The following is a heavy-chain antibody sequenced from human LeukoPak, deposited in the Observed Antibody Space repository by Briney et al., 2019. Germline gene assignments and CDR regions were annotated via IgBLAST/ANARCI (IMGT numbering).Heavy chain of an antibody. V-gene: IGHV3-23*01. J-gene: IGHJ6*03. CDR2: ISGSGGST. D-gene: IGHD6-13*01. Sequence: PGGSLRLSCAASGFTFSSYGMSWVRQAPGKGLEWGSAISGSGGSTYYADSVKGRFTISRDNAKNSLYLQMNSLRAEDTAVYYCARSVDSSSWFYYYYYYYMDVWGKGTTVTISS. CDR3: ARSVDSSSWFYYYYYYYMDV. CDR1: GFTFSSYG.